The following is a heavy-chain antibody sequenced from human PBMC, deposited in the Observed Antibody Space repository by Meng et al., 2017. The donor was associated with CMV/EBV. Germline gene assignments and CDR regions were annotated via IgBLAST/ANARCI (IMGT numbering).Heavy chain of an antibody. D-gene: IGHD2-21*02. CDR3: AREGDNPFDY. CDR2: IYYSVST. J-gene: IGHJ4*02. Sequence: PRESQPGVPKHPQTLSRPGSVACGTISSGEYYWRLIRQPPGTGLEWIGYIYYSVSTYYNPSLKSRVTISVDTSKNQCSLKLSSVTAADTAVYYCAREGDNPFDYWGQGTLVTVSS. CDR1: CGTISSGEYY. V-gene: IGHV4-30-4*08.